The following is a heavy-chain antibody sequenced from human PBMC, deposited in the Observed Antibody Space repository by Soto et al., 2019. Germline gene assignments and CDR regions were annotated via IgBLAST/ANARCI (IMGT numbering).Heavy chain of an antibody. CDR3: AKIPTGSGSSKFDY. D-gene: IGHD3-10*01. Sequence: GGSLRLSCAASGFTFRTYAMNWVRQAPGKGLEWVSAISGSGSFTHYADSVRGRFTISRDNSQNQLYLQMDNLRGDDTAMYYCAKIPTGSGSSKFDYWGQGIQVTVSS. CDR2: ISGSGSFT. J-gene: IGHJ4*02. CDR1: GFTFRTYA. V-gene: IGHV3-23*01.